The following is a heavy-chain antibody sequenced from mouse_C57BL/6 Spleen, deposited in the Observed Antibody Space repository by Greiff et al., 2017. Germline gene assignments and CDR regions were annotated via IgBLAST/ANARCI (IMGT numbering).Heavy chain of an antibody. V-gene: IGHV1-55*01. CDR2: LYPGSGST. CDR3: ARSPHYYGSSPHAMDY. Sequence: QVQLQQPGAELVKPGASVKMSCKASGYTFTSYWITWVKPRPGQGLEWIGDLYPGSGSTNYNEKFKSKATLTVDTSSSTAYMQLSSLTSEDSAVYYCARSPHYYGSSPHAMDYWGQGTSVTVSS. D-gene: IGHD1-1*01. CDR1: GYTFTSYW. J-gene: IGHJ4*01.